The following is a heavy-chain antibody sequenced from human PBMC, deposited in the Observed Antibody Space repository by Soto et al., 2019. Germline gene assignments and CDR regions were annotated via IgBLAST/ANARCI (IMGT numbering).Heavy chain of an antibody. D-gene: IGHD3-16*01. CDR3: TRHDPVGWGDV. CDR2: IRSKAHNYAI. Sequence: PGGALRLSCAASGFIFAYSTIHWVRQASGKGLEWVGRIRSKAHNYAIEYAESVKGRFVISRDNSRNTAYLQMNSLKTEDTAVYYCTRHDPVGWGDVWGQGTTVTVSS. CDR1: GFIFAYST. J-gene: IGHJ6*02. V-gene: IGHV3-73*01.